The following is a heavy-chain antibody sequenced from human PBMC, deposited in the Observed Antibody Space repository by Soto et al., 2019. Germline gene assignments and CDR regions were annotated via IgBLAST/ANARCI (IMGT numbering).Heavy chain of an antibody. CDR3: ARDPAHYYDSSGYYQDFDY. J-gene: IGHJ4*02. V-gene: IGHV1-18*01. CDR2: ISAYNGNT. Sequence: QVQLVQSGAEVKKPGASVKVSCKASGYTFTSYGISWVRQAPGQGLEWMGWISAYNGNTNYAQKLQGRVTMTTDTSTSTAYMELRSLRSDDTAVYYCARDPAHYYDSSGYYQDFDYRGQGTLVTVSS. D-gene: IGHD3-22*01. CDR1: GYTFTSYG.